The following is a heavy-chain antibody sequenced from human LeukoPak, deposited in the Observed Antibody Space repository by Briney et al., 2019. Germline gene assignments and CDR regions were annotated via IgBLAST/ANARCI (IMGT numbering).Heavy chain of an antibody. V-gene: IGHV3-30-3*01. D-gene: IGHD4-11*01. CDR3: AREGLTTTPNNAFDI. CDR1: GFTFSSYA. J-gene: IGHJ3*02. Sequence: GGSLRLSCAASGFTFSSYAMHWVRQAPGKGLEWVAVISYDGSNKYYADSVKGRFTISRDNFKSTLYLQMNSLRVEDTAVYYCAREGLTTTPNNAFDIWGQGTLVTVS. CDR2: ISYDGSNK.